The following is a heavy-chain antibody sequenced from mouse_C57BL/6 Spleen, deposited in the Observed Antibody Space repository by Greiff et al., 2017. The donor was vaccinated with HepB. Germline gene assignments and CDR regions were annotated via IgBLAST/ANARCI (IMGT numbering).Heavy chain of an antibody. CDR3: ASGHYCGSRTTLFFDY. V-gene: IGHV1-82*01. CDR1: GYAFSSSW. CDR2: IYPGDGDT. D-gene: IGHD1-1*01. J-gene: IGHJ2*01. Sequence: QVQLQQSGPELVKPGASVKISCKASGYAFSSSWMNWVKQRPGKGLEWIGRIYPGDGDTNYNGKFKGKATLTADKSSSTAYMQRSSLTSEDSAVYFCASGHYCGSRTTLFFDYWGQGTTLTVSS.